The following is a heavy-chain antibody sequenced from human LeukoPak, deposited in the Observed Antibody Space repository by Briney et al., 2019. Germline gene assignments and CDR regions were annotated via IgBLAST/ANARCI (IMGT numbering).Heavy chain of an antibody. CDR3: ARVNRWGADAFDI. J-gene: IGHJ3*02. V-gene: IGHV1-69*13. CDR1: GGTFSSYA. Sequence: ASVKVSCKASGGTFSSYAISWVRQAPGQGLEWMGGIIPIFGTANYAQKFQGRVTITADESTSTAYMELSSLRSDDTAVYYCARVNRWGADAFDIWGQGTMVTVSS. CDR2: IIPIFGTA. D-gene: IGHD7-27*01.